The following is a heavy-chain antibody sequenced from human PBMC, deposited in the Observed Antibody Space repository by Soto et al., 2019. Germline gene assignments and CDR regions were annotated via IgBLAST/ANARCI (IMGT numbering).Heavy chain of an antibody. V-gene: IGHV2-5*02. CDR3: AHRFGGLEY. D-gene: IGHD3-16*01. CDR1: GFSLSTSGVG. J-gene: IGHJ4*02. Sequence: QITLKESGPTLVKPTQTLTLTCTFSGFSLSTSGVGVGWIRQPPGKALEWLGLIYWDDDKRYSPSLKSRLTITKYSSKNQIVLTMTDMDPVDTGVYYCAHRFGGLEYWGQGTLVTVSS. CDR2: IYWDDDK.